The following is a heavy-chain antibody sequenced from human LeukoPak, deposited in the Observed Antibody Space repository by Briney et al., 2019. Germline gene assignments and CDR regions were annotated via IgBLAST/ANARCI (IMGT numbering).Heavy chain of an antibody. J-gene: IGHJ6*02. D-gene: IGHD6-19*01. V-gene: IGHV4-59*01. Sequence: SETLSLTCTVSGGSISSYYWSWIRQPPGKGLEWIGYIYYSGSTNYNPSLESRVTIPVDTSKNQFSLKLSSVTAADTAVYYCARAAVAGTYYYYGMDVWGQGTTVTVSS. CDR2: IYYSGST. CDR3: ARAAVAGTYYYYGMDV. CDR1: GGSISSYY.